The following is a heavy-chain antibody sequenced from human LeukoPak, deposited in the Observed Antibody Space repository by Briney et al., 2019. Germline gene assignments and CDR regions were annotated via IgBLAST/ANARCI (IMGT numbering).Heavy chain of an antibody. J-gene: IGHJ3*02. CDR1: GYTFTSYD. V-gene: IGHV1-18*01. D-gene: IGHD3-16*01. CDR2: INPYNGNT. CDR3: ARNSLDFVWGSYRIYAFDI. Sequence: ASVKVSCKASGYTFTSYDITWVQQAPGQGLEWMGWINPYNGNTNYAQKVQDRVTMTTDTSTSTAYMELRSLTSDDTAVYYCARNSLDFVWGSYRIYAFDIWGQGTLVTVSS.